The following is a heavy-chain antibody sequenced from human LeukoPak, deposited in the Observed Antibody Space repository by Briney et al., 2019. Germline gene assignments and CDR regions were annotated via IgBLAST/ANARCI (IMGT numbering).Heavy chain of an antibody. CDR2: ISAYNGNT. CDR3: ARVPDYYDSSGYYRVLDY. J-gene: IGHJ4*02. CDR1: GYTFTSYG. V-gene: IGHV1-18*01. D-gene: IGHD3-22*01. Sequence: ASVKVSSKASGYTFTSYGISWVRQAPGQGLEWMGWISAYNGNTNYAQKLQGRVTMTTDTSTSTAYMELRSLRSDDTAVYYCARVPDYYDSSGYYRVLDYWGQGTLVTVSS.